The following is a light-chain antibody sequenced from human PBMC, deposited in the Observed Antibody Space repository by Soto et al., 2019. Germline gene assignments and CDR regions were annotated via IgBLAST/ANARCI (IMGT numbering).Light chain of an antibody. V-gene: IGKV3-11*01. Sequence: EIVLPQSPDTLSLSPGQRDPLFCRASQSVSSYLAWYQQKPGQAHSLLIYDASNRATGIPARFSGSGSGTDFTLTISSLEPEEFAVYYCQQRNNGPATFGQGTKVDIK. CDR1: QSVSSY. CDR2: DAS. J-gene: IGKJ1*01. CDR3: QQRNNGPAT.